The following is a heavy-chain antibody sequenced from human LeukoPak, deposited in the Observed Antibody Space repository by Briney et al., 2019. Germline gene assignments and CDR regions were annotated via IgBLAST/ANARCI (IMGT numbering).Heavy chain of an antibody. V-gene: IGHV3-23*01. CDR2: ICGNADST. J-gene: IGHJ4*02. CDR1: GFPFSSFA. CDR3: AKRQGAYCNAGSCFCMAD. Sequence: GGSLRLSCAASGFPFSSFAIIWIRQAPGKGLEWVSAICGNADSTYYADSVKGWFPISRDYSKNTVYLQMNSLRAEDTAVYYCAKRQGAYCNAGSCFCMADWGQGTLVTVSS. D-gene: IGHD2-15*01.